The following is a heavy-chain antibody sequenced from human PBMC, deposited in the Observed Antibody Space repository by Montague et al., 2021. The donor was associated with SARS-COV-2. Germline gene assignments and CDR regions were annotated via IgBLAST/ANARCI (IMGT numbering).Heavy chain of an antibody. V-gene: IGHV4-59*08. CDR3: ARHVSGSLTHFHH. J-gene: IGHJ1*01. D-gene: IGHD1-26*01. CDR1: GGSLSSYY. CDR2: IYYSGST. Sequence: ETLSLTCTVSGGSLSSYYWSWIRQPPGKGLEWIGYIYYSGSTNYNPSLKSRVTISVDTPKNQFSLNLSSVTAADTAVYYCARHVSGSLTHFHHWGQGSLVTVSS.